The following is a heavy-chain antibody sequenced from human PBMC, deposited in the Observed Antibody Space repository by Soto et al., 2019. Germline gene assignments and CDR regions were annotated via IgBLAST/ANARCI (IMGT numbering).Heavy chain of an antibody. Sequence: WTWIRHRPGEGLEWFGYINHRGSLYYNPSLKSRVSMSVDTSKNQFSLNLSSVTAADTAVNYCARELPQRQGRNMDVWGQGTTVTVSS. J-gene: IGHJ6*02. D-gene: IGHD1-1*01. V-gene: IGHV4-31*02. CDR2: INHRGSL. CDR3: ARELPQRQGRNMDV.